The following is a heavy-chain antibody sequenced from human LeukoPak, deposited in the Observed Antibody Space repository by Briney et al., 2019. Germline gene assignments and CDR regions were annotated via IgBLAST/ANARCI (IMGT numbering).Heavy chain of an antibody. D-gene: IGHD2-15*01. J-gene: IGHJ4*02. CDR2: IYYSGST. Sequence: SETLSLTCAVYGGSFSGYYWSWIRQPPGKGLEWIGYIYYSGSTNYNPSLKSRVTTSVDTSKNQFSLKLSSVTAADTAVYYCARRINYFDYWGQGILVTVSS. CDR1: GGSFSGYY. V-gene: IGHV4-59*08. CDR3: ARRINYFDY.